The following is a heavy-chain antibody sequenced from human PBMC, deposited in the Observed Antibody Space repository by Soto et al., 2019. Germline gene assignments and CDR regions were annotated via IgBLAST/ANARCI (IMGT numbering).Heavy chain of an antibody. J-gene: IGHJ6*02. CDR2: ISYDGSNK. CDR3: ARVIYGSGSYTNYYYYYGMDV. CDR1: GFTFSSYA. Sequence: GGSLRLSCAASGFTFSSYAMHWVRQAPGKGLEWVAVISYDGSNKYYADSVKGRFTISRDNSKNTLYLQMNSLRAEDTAVYYCARVIYGSGSYTNYYYYYGMDVWGQGTTVTVSS. D-gene: IGHD3-10*01. V-gene: IGHV3-30-3*01.